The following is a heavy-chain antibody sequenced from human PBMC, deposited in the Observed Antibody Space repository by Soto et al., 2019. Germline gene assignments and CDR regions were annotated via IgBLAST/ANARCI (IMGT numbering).Heavy chain of an antibody. V-gene: IGHV1-18*01. Sequence: QVQLVQSGVEVKKPGASVKVSCKASGYTFTSYGISWVRQAPGKGLEWMGWISGYSGNTNYAQRLQGRVTMTTDTSTSTADMELRSLRSDDTAVYYCARVGSYDSSGNKYDYWCQGTLVTVSS. D-gene: IGHD3-22*01. CDR3: ARVGSYDSSGNKYDY. CDR1: GYTFTSYG. CDR2: ISGYSGNT. J-gene: IGHJ4*02.